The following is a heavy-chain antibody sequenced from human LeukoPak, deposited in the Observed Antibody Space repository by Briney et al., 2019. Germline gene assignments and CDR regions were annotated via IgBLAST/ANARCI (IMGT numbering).Heavy chain of an antibody. CDR3: AKEDIAAAGFDY. CDR1: GFTFSSYG. CDR2: IWHDGSNK. V-gene: IGHV3-33*06. Sequence: PGRSLRLSCAASGFTFSSYGMHWVRQAPGKGLEWVAVIWHDGSNKYYADSVKGRFTISRDNSKNTLYLQMNSLRAEDTAVYYCAKEDIAAAGFDYWGQGTLVTVSS. J-gene: IGHJ4*02. D-gene: IGHD6-13*01.